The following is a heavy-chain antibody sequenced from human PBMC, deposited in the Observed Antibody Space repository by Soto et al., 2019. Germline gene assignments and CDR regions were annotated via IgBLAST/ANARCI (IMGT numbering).Heavy chain of an antibody. Sequence: ASVKVSCKASGYTFTSYDINWVRQATGQGLEGMGWMNPNSGNTGYAQKFQGRVTMTRNTSISTAYMELSSLRSEDTAVYYCAGPLGYSYGYYFDHWGQGTRVTVSP. CDR1: GYTFTSYD. CDR2: MNPNSGNT. J-gene: IGHJ4*02. CDR3: AGPLGYSYGYYFDH. V-gene: IGHV1-8*01. D-gene: IGHD5-18*01.